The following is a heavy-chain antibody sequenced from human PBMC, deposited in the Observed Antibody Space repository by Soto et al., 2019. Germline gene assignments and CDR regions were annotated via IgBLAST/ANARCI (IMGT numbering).Heavy chain of an antibody. D-gene: IGHD2-15*01. J-gene: IGHJ4*02. V-gene: IGHV4-4*02. Sequence: QVQLQESGPGLVKPSGTLSLTCAVSGGSISSSNWWSWVRQPPGKGLWWIGEIYHSGSTNYNPSRTSRVAISVAQSKNQFSLKLSSVTAADTAVYYCAREDCSGGSCYSDYWGQGTLVTVSS. CDR2: IYHSGST. CDR3: AREDCSGGSCYSDY. CDR1: GGSISSSNW.